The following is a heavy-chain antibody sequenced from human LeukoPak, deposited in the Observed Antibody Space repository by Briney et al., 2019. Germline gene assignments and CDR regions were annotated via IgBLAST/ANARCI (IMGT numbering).Heavy chain of an antibody. V-gene: IGHV3-21*01. J-gene: IGHJ4*02. D-gene: IGHD6-19*01. CDR3: ARVQQWLAIDY. CDR1: GFSFSSYT. Sequence: GGSLRLSCAASGFSFSSYTMNWVRQAPGKGLEWVSSISSSSSYIYYADSVRGRFTISRDNAKNSLYLQMNSLRAEDTAVYYCARVQQWLAIDYWGQGTLVTVSS. CDR2: ISSSSSYI.